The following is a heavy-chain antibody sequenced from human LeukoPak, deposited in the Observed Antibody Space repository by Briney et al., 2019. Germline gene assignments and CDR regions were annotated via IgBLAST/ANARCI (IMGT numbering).Heavy chain of an antibody. J-gene: IGHJ4*02. CDR1: GGSISGAYY. Sequence: LSLTCSVSGGSISGAYYWSWIRQHPGKGLEWVSSISTGSSYIHYADSVKGRFTISRDNAKNSLYLQMNSLRAEDTAVYYCATGTEETTVVTPCYWGQGTLVTVSS. D-gene: IGHD4-23*01. CDR2: ISTGSSYI. CDR3: ATGTEETTVVTPCY. V-gene: IGHV3-11*06.